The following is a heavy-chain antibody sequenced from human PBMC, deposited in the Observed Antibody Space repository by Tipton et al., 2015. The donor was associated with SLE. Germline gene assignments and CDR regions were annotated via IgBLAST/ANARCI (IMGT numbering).Heavy chain of an antibody. Sequence: TLSLTCTVSGGSFNTYYWTWIRQAPGKGLEWIGHINYNVDTNYNPSLKSRVTISVDTSKNQFSLKLSSVTAADTAVYYCATVDYFDSGDAFDFWGHGSMVTVSS. CDR1: GGSFNTYY. CDR2: INYNVDT. CDR3: ATVDYFDSGDAFDF. V-gene: IGHV4-59*01. J-gene: IGHJ3*01. D-gene: IGHD3-22*01.